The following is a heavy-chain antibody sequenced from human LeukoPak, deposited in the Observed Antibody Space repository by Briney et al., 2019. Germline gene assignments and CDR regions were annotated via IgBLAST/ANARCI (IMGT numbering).Heavy chain of an antibody. J-gene: IGHJ4*02. CDR2: ISYDGSTK. D-gene: IGHD6-25*01. CDR3: TRDGQRTGENLDY. CDR1: GFMFSTYA. Sequence: GRSLRLSCGASGFMFSTYAMHWVRQAPGKGLEWVAVISYDGSTKNYADSVKGRFTISRDISKNTLYLQMSSLRLEDTAVYYCTRDGQRTGENLDYWGQGTLVTVSS. V-gene: IGHV3-30*04.